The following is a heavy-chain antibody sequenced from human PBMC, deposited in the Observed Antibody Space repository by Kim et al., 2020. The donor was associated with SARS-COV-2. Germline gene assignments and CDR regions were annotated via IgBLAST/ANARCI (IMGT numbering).Heavy chain of an antibody. J-gene: IGHJ6*02. Sequence: GGSLRLSCAASGFTFDDYAMHCVRQAPGKGLEWVSGISWNSGSIGYADSVKGRFTISRDNAKNSLYLQMNSLRAEDTALYYCASLAAAGSDYYYYGMDVWGQGTTVTVSS. CDR2: ISWNSGSI. D-gene: IGHD6-13*01. CDR1: GFTFDDYA. V-gene: IGHV3-9*01. CDR3: ASLAAAGSDYYYYGMDV.